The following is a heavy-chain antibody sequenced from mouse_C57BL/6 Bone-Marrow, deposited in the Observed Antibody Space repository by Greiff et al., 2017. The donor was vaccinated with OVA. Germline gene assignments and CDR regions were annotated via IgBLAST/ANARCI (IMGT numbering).Heavy chain of an antibody. CDR2: IDPSDSYT. CDR3: ERDDYDVYYAMDF. V-gene: IGHV1-69*01. D-gene: IGHD2-4*01. CDR1: GYTFTSYW. Sequence: QVQLQQSAAELVMPGASVKLSCKASGYTFTSYWMHWVKQRPGQGLEWIGEIDPSDSYTNYNQKFKGKSTLTVDKSSSTAYMQLSSLTSEDSAVYYCERDDYDVYYAMDFWGQGTSVTVSS. J-gene: IGHJ4*01.